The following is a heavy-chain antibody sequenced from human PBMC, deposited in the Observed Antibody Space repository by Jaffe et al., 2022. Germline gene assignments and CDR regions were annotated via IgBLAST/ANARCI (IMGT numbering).Heavy chain of an antibody. CDR2: IYHSGST. Sequence: QVQLQESGPGLVKPSETLSLTCAVSGYSISSGYYWGWIRQPPGKGLEWIGSIYHSGSTYYNPSLKSRVTISVDTSKNQFSLKLSSVTAADTAVYYCARLYDSSGYADAFDIWGQGTMVTVSS. J-gene: IGHJ3*02. V-gene: IGHV4-38-2*01. CDR1: GYSISSGYY. CDR3: ARLYDSSGYADAFDI. D-gene: IGHD3-22*01.